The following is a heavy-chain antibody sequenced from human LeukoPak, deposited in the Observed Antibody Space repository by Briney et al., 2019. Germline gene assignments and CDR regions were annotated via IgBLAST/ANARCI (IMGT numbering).Heavy chain of an antibody. J-gene: IGHJ4*02. Sequence: PGGCLRLSCAASGFTFSSYWMSWVRRAPGKGLQWVANIKQDGSEKYYVDSVKGRFTISRDNAKNSLYLQMNSLRAEDTAVYYCTRDRSGQDWGQGTLVTVSS. CDR2: IKQDGSEK. CDR1: GFTFSSYW. CDR3: TRDRSGQD. D-gene: IGHD1-1*01. V-gene: IGHV3-7*05.